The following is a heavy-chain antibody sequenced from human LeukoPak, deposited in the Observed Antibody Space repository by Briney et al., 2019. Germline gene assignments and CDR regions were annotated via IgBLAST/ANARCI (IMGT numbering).Heavy chain of an antibody. V-gene: IGHV4-34*01. CDR2: INHSGST. CDR1: GGSFSGYY. CDR3: ARARSEDYYYYGMDV. J-gene: IGHJ6*02. Sequence: PSETLSLTCAVYGGSFSGYYWSWIRQPPGKGLEWIGEINHSGSTNYNPSLKSRVTISVDTSKNQFSLKLSSVTAADTAVYYCARARSEDYYYYGMDVWGQGTTVTVSS.